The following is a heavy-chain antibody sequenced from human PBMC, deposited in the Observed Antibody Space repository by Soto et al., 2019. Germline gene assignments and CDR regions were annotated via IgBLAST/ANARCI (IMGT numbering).Heavy chain of an antibody. V-gene: IGHV4-39*01. CDR2: IYYSGST. CDR3: ARNDYGDYVYYFDY. CDR1: GGSISSSSYY. Sequence: SETLSLTCTVSGGSISSSSYYWGWIRQPPGKGLEWIGSIYYSGSTYYNPSLKSRVTISVDTSKNQFSLKLSSVTAADTAVYYCARNDYGDYVYYFDYWGQGTLVTVSS. J-gene: IGHJ4*02. D-gene: IGHD4-17*01.